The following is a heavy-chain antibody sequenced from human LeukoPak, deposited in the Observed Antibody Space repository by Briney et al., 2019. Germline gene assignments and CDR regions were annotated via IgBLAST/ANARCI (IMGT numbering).Heavy chain of an antibody. D-gene: IGHD1-26*01. Sequence: HTGGSLRLSCATSGFTFSSNWMSWVRHAPGRGLEWVANIKPDGSAEYYAASVKGRFTISRDNSKNTLYLQMNSLRAEDTAVYYCATTYSGSTSDWGQETLVTVSS. CDR1: GFTFSSNW. V-gene: IGHV3-7*03. CDR2: IKPDGSAE. CDR3: ATTYSGSTSD. J-gene: IGHJ4*02.